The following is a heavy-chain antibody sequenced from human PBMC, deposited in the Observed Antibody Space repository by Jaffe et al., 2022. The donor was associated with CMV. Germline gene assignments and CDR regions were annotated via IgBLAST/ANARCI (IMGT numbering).Heavy chain of an antibody. CDR2: INHSGST. Sequence: QVQLQQWGAGLLKPSETLSLTCAVYGGSFSGYYWSWIRQPPGKGLEWIGEINHSGSTNYNPSLKSRVTISVDTSKNQFSLKLSSVTAADTAVYYCAGWFGELAYYYYYMDVWGKGTTVTVSS. CDR3: AGWFGELAYYYYYMDV. V-gene: IGHV4-34*01. D-gene: IGHD3-10*01. CDR1: GGSFSGYY. J-gene: IGHJ6*03.